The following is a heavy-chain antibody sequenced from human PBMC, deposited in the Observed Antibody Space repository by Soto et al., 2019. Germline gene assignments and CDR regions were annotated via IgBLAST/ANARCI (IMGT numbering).Heavy chain of an antibody. CDR2: TYYKSKWNN. Sequence: SQTLSLTCFISWDSVSSNSAGWDWIRQSPSRGLEWLGRTYYKSKWNNDYALSVRSRITINPDTSKNQLSLHLYSLTPEDTAVYSCTGFTWLRGMEVWGQGTLVTVSS. CDR3: TGFTWLRGMEV. V-gene: IGHV6-1*01. J-gene: IGHJ6*02. CDR1: WDSVSSNSAG. D-gene: IGHD3-10*01.